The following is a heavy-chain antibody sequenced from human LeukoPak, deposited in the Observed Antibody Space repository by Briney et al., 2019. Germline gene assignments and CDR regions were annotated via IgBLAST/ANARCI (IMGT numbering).Heavy chain of an antibody. CDR3: VSFYEAY. J-gene: IGHJ4*02. Sequence: GGSLRLSCAASGFTFSSYSMNWVRQAPGKGLVWVSHINSDGSWTSYADSVKGRFTISKDNAKNTVYLQMNNLRAEDTAVYYCVSFYEAYWGRGTLVTVSS. D-gene: IGHD2/OR15-2a*01. CDR2: INSDGSWT. V-gene: IGHV3-74*01. CDR1: GFTFSSYS.